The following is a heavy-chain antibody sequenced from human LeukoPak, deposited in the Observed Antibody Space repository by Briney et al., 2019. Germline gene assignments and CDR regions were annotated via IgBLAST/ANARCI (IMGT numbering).Heavy chain of an antibody. CDR3: AKDFRRVVRGVTNQGTDAFDI. V-gene: IGHV3-23*01. Sequence: GSLKLPCSGPGFNLSSHAMSWGRPASGKGLGWGSANSWSGGNPYYADSVKGRFTISRDNSKNTLYLQMNSLRAEDTAVYYCAKDFRRVVRGVTNQGTDAFDIWGQGTMVTVSS. CDR1: GFNLSSHA. CDR2: NSWSGGNP. D-gene: IGHD3-10*01. J-gene: IGHJ3*02.